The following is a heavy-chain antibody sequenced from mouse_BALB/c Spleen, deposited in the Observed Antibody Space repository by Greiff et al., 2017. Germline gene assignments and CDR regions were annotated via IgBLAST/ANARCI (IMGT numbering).Heavy chain of an antibody. CDR2: IYPGSGST. Sequence: VKLVESGPELVKPGASVKMSCKASGYTFTDYVISWVKQRTGQGLEWIGEIYPGSGSTYYNEKFKGKATLTADKSSNTAYMQLSSLTSEDSAVYFCARRYRGEGYFDVWGAGTTVTVSS. V-gene: IGHV1-77*01. J-gene: IGHJ1*01. CDR1: GYTFTDYV. CDR3: ARRYRGEGYFDV. D-gene: IGHD5-1-1*01.